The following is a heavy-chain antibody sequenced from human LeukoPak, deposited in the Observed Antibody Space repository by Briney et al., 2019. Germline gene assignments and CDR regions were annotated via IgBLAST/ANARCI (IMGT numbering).Heavy chain of an antibody. J-gene: IGHJ4*02. Sequence: SETLSLTCTVSGGSISSSSYYWGWIRQPPGKGLEWIGEIYHSGNTNYNPSLKSRVTISVDKSKKQFSLKLSSVTAADTAMYYCARNDGNAAFDYWGQGTLVTVSS. CDR1: GGSISSSSYY. D-gene: IGHD4-23*01. CDR2: IYHSGNT. V-gene: IGHV4-39*07. CDR3: ARNDGNAAFDY.